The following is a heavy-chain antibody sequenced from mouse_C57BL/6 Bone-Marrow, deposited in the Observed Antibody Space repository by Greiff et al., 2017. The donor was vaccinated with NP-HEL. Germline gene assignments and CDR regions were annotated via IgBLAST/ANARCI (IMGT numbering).Heavy chain of an antibody. J-gene: IGHJ3*01. V-gene: IGHV1-26*01. CDR1: GYTFTDYY. D-gene: IGHD1-1*01. CDR3: ARSDYGSPWFAY. CDR2: INPNNGGT. Sequence: EVQLQQSGPELVKPGASVKISCKASGYTFTDYYMNWVKQSHGKSLEWIGDINPNNGGTSYNQKFKGKATLTVDKSSSTAYMELRSLTSEDSAVYYCARSDYGSPWFAYWGQGTLVTVSA.